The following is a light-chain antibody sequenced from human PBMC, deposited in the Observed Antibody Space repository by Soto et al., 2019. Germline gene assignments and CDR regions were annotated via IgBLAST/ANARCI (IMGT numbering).Light chain of an antibody. CDR2: EDS. V-gene: IGLV2-23*01. Sequence: QSALTQPASVSGSPGQSITISCTGTSSDIGSYNLVSWYQQHPGKAPKLMIYEDSQRPSGVSNRFSGSKSGNTASLTISGLQAEDEADYYCCSYAGGRTHVEIGGGTQLTVL. CDR3: CSYAGGRTHVE. CDR1: SSDIGSYNL. J-gene: IGLJ2*01.